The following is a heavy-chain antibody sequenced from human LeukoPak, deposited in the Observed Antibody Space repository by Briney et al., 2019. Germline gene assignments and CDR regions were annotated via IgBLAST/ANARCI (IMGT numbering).Heavy chain of an antibody. CDR2: ISSSSSSYI. CDR3: ARDPKVTVRGARILDY. V-gene: IGHV3-21*04. Sequence: PGGSLRLSCAASGFTFSSYSMNWVRQAPGKGLEWVSSISSSSSSYIYYADSVKGRFTISRDNAKNSLYLQMNSLKPDDTAVYFCARDPKVTVRGARILDYWGQGTLVTVSS. CDR1: GFTFSSYS. D-gene: IGHD3-10*01. J-gene: IGHJ4*02.